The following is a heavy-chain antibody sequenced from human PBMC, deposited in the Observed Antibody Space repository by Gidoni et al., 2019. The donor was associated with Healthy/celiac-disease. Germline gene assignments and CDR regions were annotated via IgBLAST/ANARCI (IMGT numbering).Heavy chain of an antibody. CDR2: ISGSGGST. V-gene: IGHV3-23*01. CDR3: AKDFDSVVICAVGYYFDY. D-gene: IGHD3-22*01. J-gene: IGHJ4*02. Sequence: EVQLLESGGGLVQPGGSLRLSCAAAGFTFSSYSMRWIRQAPGKGLECVSAISGSGGSTYYADSVEGRFTISRDNSKNTLYLQMNSLRAEDTAVYYCAKDFDSVVICAVGYYFDYWGQGTLVTVSS. CDR1: GFTFSSYS.